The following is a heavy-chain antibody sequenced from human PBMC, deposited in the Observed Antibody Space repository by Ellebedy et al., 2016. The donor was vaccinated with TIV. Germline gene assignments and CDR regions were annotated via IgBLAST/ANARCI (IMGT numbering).Heavy chain of an antibody. D-gene: IGHD6-19*01. CDR2: INPSGGST. CDR3: ARLSGWFHFDY. CDR1: GYNFDTFS. Sequence: AASVKVSCKAFGYNFDTFSIHWVRQAPGQGLEWMGMINPSGGSTNYAQEFQGRVTMTRDTSTSTVYMELSSLRSEDTAVYYCARLSGWFHFDYWGQGTLVTVSS. V-gene: IGHV1-46*02. J-gene: IGHJ4*02.